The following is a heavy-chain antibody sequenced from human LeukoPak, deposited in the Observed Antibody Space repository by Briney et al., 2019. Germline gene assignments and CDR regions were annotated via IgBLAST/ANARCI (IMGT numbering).Heavy chain of an antibody. CDR1: GFTFSSYA. CDR2: ISGSGGAT. D-gene: IGHD6-19*01. CDR3: AKASSGRHPSDY. Sequence: GGSLRLSCAASGFTFSSYAMSRVRQTPGKGLEWVSAISGSGGATYYADSVKGRFTISRDNSKNTLCLQMNSLRAEDTAVYYCAKASSGRHPSDYWGQGTLVTVSS. V-gene: IGHV3-23*01. J-gene: IGHJ4*02.